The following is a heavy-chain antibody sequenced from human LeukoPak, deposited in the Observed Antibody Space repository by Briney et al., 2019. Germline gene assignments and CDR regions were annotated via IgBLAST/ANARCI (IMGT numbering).Heavy chain of an antibody. CDR1: GFTFSDSY. D-gene: IGHD5-18*01. CDR3: ATSGYTHAFDY. J-gene: IGHJ4*02. CDR2: ISGGGTYT. Sequence: GGSLRLSCAASGFTFSDSYMTWIPQAPGKGLEWVSYISGGGTYTHYADSVKGRFTISRDNAKNSLYLQMNSLRAEDTAMYYCATSGYTHAFDYWGQGTLVTVSS. V-gene: IGHV3-11*03.